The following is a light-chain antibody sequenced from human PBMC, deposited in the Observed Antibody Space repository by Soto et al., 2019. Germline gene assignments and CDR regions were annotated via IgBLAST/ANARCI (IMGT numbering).Light chain of an antibody. Sequence: AIQLTQSPSSLSASVGDRVTITCRASHDIRDHLGWYQKKPGKAPKVLIYTASNLQCGVPSRFSGSGSGTDFTLTISSLQPDDFATYYCLQDHDFPLTFGGGTKVDIE. J-gene: IGKJ4*01. CDR1: HDIRDH. CDR2: TAS. CDR3: LQDHDFPLT. V-gene: IGKV1-6*01.